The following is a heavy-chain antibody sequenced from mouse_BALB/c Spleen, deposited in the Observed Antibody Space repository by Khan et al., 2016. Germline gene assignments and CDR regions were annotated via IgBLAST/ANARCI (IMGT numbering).Heavy chain of an antibody. J-gene: IGHJ4*01. CDR2: ISHSGST. CDR1: GDSITSGY. D-gene: IGHD1-1*01. CDR3: ARYDGSTYVRSMDY. V-gene: IGHV3-8*02. Sequence: VQLQQSGPSLVKPSQTLSLTCSVTGDSITSGYWNWTRKFPGNKLEYMGYISHSGSTYYNPSLKSRISITRDTSKNQYYLQLNSVTTVDTATYSCARYDGSTYVRSMDYWGRGSSVAVSS.